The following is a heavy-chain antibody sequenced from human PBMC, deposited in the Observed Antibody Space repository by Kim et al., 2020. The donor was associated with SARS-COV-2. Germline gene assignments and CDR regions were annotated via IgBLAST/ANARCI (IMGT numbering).Heavy chain of an antibody. CDR3: NTLSDYYASGSFSFDT. CDR1: GYSFNSFW. Sequence: GESLKISCKGSGYSFNSFWIGWVRQLPGKGLEWVALIFPDDSDTKYNPSFQGQVTISVDESINTAYLQWNSLRASDTAVYFCNTLSDYYASGSFSFDTWGQGTMVTVSS. CDR2: IFPDDSDT. D-gene: IGHD3-10*01. J-gene: IGHJ3*02. V-gene: IGHV5-51*01.